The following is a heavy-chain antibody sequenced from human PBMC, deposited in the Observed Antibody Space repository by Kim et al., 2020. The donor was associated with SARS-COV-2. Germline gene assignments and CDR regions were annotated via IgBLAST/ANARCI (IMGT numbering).Heavy chain of an antibody. J-gene: IGHJ4*02. CDR3: ARDRTFGGVIVPYYFDY. V-gene: IGHV1-18*01. D-gene: IGHD3-16*02. Sequence: LQGRVTMTTDTSTSTAYMELRSLRSDDTAVYYCARDRTFGGVIVPYYFDYWGQGTLVTVSS.